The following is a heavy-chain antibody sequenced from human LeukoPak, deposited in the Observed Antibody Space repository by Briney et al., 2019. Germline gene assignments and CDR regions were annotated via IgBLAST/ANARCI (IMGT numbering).Heavy chain of an antibody. J-gene: IGHJ3*02. Sequence: PGGSLRLSCAASGFTFSSYGMHWVRQAPGKGLEWVAVIWYDGSNKYYADSVKGRFTISRDNSKNTLYLQMNSLRAEDTAVYYCAKGVVAATGAFDTWGQGTMVTVSS. CDR3: AKGVVAATGAFDT. CDR1: GFTFSSYG. D-gene: IGHD2-15*01. V-gene: IGHV3-33*06. CDR2: IWYDGSNK.